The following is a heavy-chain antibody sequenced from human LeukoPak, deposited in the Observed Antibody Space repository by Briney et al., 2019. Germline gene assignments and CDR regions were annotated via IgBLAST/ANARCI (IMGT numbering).Heavy chain of an antibody. J-gene: IGHJ4*02. CDR1: GYTFTTYS. CDR2: INTAEGNT. Sequence: ASLKVSCKTSGYTFTTYSRCWVRQPPGQRLEWMGWINTAEGNTKNSQPSRGRVTVTTNTSAATTYMYLSGLRSAETAISYCAREHDTLTAYSLDYWGQGTPVTVSS. CDR3: AREHDTLTAYSLDY. V-gene: IGHV1-3*04. D-gene: IGHD3-9*01.